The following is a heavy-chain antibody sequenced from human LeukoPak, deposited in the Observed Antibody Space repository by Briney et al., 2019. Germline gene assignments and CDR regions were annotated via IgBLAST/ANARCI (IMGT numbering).Heavy chain of an antibody. V-gene: IGHV3-15*01. D-gene: IGHD3-3*01. Sequence: GGSLRLSCAASGFTFSNAWMSWVRQAPGKGLEWVGRIKSKTDGGTTDCAAPVKGRFTISRDDSKNTLYLQMNSLKTEDTAVYYCTTRITIFGVVIGLDYWGQGTLVTVSS. CDR3: TTRITIFGVVIGLDY. J-gene: IGHJ4*02. CDR1: GFTFSNAW. CDR2: IKSKTDGGTT.